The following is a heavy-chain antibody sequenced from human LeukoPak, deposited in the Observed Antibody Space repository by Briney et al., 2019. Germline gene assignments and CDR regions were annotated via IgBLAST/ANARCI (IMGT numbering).Heavy chain of an antibody. CDR2: IWYDGSNK. D-gene: IGHD3-10*01. Sequence: PGRSLRLSCAASGFTFSSYGMHWVRQAPGKGLEWVAVIWYDGSNKYYADSVKGRFTISRDNSKNTLYLQMNSLGAEDTAVYYCARDGTRGVIFHYPFDYWGQGTLVTVSS. J-gene: IGHJ4*02. V-gene: IGHV3-33*01. CDR1: GFTFSSYG. CDR3: ARDGTRGVIFHYPFDY.